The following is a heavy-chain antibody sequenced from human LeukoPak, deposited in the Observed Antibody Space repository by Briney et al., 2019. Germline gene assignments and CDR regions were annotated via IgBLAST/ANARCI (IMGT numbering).Heavy chain of an antibody. CDR1: GGSISSYY. D-gene: IGHD3-22*01. J-gene: IGHJ6*02. CDR2: IYYSGST. CDR3: ARVLYYYDSSGYGYYYYGMDV. V-gene: IGHV4-59*01. Sequence: PSETLSLTCTVSGGSISSYYWSWIRQPPGKGLEWIGYIYYSGSTNYNPSLKSRVTISVDTSKNQFSLKLSSVTAADTAVYYCARVLYYYDSSGYGYYYYGMDVWGQGTTVTVSS.